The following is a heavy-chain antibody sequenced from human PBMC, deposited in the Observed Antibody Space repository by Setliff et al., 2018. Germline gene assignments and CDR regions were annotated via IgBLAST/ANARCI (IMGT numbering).Heavy chain of an antibody. Sequence: PSETLSLTCSVSGGSIGSHYWSWIRLAPGKGLEWIGYIHFSGSTDYNPSLKSRVTMSMDTSKNHFSLKLTSLTAADTAVYYCAREQGRSYYDSSGFDSWGQGTLVTAPQ. D-gene: IGHD3-22*01. V-gene: IGHV4-59*11. J-gene: IGHJ4*02. CDR2: IHFSGST. CDR1: GGSIGSHY. CDR3: AREQGRSYYDSSGFDS.